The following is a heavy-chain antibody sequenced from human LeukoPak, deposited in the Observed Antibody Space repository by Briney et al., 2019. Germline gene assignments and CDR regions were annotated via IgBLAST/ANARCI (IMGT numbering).Heavy chain of an antibody. CDR2: INTGNGNT. D-gene: IGHD6-19*01. Sequence: ASVKVSCKAFGYTFTSNYMHWVRQAPGQRLEWMGWINTGNGNTKYSQEFQGRVTITRDTSANTAYMELSSLRSEDMAVYYCVRAVKYRSGPLTDLLPYYFDYWGQGTLVTVSS. CDR1: GYTFTSNY. V-gene: IGHV1-3*03. CDR3: VRAVKYRSGPLTDLLPYYFDY. J-gene: IGHJ4*02.